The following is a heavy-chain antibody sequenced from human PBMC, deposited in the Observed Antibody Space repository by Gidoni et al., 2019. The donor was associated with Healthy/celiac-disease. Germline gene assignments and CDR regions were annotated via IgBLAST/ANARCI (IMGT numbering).Heavy chain of an antibody. CDR1: GFTFSSYW. CDR2: IKQDGSEK. V-gene: IGHV3-7*03. J-gene: IGHJ4*02. D-gene: IGHD3-22*01. CDR3: ARGQRGYYDSSGYYSFDY. Sequence: EVQLVESGGGLVQPGGSLRISCAASGFTFSSYWMSWVRQAPGKGLEWVANIKQDGSEKYYVDSVKGRFTISRDNAKNSLYLQMNSLRAEDTAVYYCARGQRGYYDSSGYYSFDYWGQGTLVTVSS.